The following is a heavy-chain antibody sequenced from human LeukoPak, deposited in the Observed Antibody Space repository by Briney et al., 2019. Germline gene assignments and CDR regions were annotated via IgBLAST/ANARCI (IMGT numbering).Heavy chain of an antibody. CDR2: ISYDGSNK. V-gene: IGHV3-30-3*02. CDR3: TNDPWDRAGDY. D-gene: IGHD1-26*01. J-gene: IGHJ4*02. Sequence: GGTLRLSCAASGFTFSSYAMSWVRQAPGKGLEWVAVISYDGSNKYYADSVKGRFTISRDNSKNTLYLQMNSLRAEDTAVYYCTNDPWDRAGDYWGQGTLVTVSS. CDR1: GFTFSSYA.